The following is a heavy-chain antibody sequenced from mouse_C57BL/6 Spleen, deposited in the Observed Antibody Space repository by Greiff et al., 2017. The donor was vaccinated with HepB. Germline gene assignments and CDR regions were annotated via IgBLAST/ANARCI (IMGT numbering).Heavy chain of an antibody. D-gene: IGHD1-1*01. J-gene: IGHJ2*01. CDR2: IDPETGGT. V-gene: IGHV1-15*01. CDR1: GYTFTDYE. CDR3: TRPLYYYGRG. Sequence: VQLQQSGAELVRPGASVTLSCKASGYTFTDYEMHWVKQTPVHGLEWIGAIDPETGGTAYNQKFKGKAILTADKSSSTAYMELRSLTSEDSAVYYCTRPLYYYGRGWGQGTTLTVSS.